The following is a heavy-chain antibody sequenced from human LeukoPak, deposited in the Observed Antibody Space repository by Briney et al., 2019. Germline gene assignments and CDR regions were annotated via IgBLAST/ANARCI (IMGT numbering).Heavy chain of an antibody. Sequence: GASVKVSCKASGGTFSSYAISWVRQAPGQGLEWMGRIIPILGIANYAQKFQGRVTITADKSTSTAYMELSSPRSEDTAVYYCATQFGSGYYVVKDWGQGTLVTVSS. D-gene: IGHD3-22*01. J-gene: IGHJ4*02. CDR2: IIPILGIA. CDR1: GGTFSSYA. V-gene: IGHV1-69*04. CDR3: ATQFGSGYYVVKD.